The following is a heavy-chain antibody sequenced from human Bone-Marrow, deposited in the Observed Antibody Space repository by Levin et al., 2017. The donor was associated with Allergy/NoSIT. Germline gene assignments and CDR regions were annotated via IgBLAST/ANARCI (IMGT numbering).Heavy chain of an antibody. CDR2: ISYDGSNK. CDR3: ARDKKYQLLYYRAHYYGMDV. D-gene: IGHD2-2*02. Sequence: AGGSLRLSCAASGFTFSSYAMHWVRQAPGKGLEWVAVISYDGSNKYYADSVKGRFTISRDNSKNTLYLQMNSLRAEDTAVYYCARDKKYQLLYYRAHYYGMDVWGQGTTVTVSS. J-gene: IGHJ6*02. V-gene: IGHV3-30*04. CDR1: GFTFSSYA.